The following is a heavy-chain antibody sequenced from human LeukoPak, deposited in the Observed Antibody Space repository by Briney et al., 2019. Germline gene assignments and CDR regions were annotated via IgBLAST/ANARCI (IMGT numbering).Heavy chain of an antibody. CDR2: IYYSGST. V-gene: IGHV4-59*01. Sequence: SETLSLTCTVSGGSISSYYWSWVRQPPGKGLEWSGYIYYSGSTNYNPSLKSRVTISVDTSKNQFSLKLSSVTAADTAVYYCSRDGRLLVAHNWGAFDIWGQGTMVTVSS. D-gene: IGHD2-15*01. CDR1: GGSISSYY. CDR3: SRDGRLLVAHNWGAFDI. J-gene: IGHJ3*02.